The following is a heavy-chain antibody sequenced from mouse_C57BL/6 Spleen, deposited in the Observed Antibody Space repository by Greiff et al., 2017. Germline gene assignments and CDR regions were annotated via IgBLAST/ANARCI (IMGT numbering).Heavy chain of an antibody. D-gene: IGHD2-3*01. CDR2: IDPSDSYT. V-gene: IGHV1-69*01. CDR3: ARGGYYAWYFDV. Sequence: QVQLQQPGVELVMPGASVKLSCKASGYTFTSYWMHWVKQRPGQGLEWIGEIDPSDSYTNYNQKFKGKSTLTVDKSSSTAYMQLSSLTSEDSAVYYCARGGYYAWYFDVWGTGTTVTVSS. CDR1: GYTFTSYW. J-gene: IGHJ1*03.